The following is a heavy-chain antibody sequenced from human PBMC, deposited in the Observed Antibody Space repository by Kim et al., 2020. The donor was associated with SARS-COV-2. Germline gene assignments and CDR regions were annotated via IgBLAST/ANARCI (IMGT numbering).Heavy chain of an antibody. CDR2: IDTDGTNM. CDR3: AREQTAAGPTTFDY. D-gene: IGHD6-13*01. CDR1: GFTFSTYW. Sequence: GGSLRLSCAASGFTFSTYWMHWVRQVPGKGPVWVSRIDTDGTNMKYTDSVKGRFTISRDNAKNTLYLQMNSLRAEDTAVYYCAREQTAAGPTTFDYWGQG. J-gene: IGHJ4*02. V-gene: IGHV3-74*01.